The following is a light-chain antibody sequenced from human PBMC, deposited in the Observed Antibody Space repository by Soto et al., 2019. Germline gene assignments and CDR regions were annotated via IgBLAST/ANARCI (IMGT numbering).Light chain of an antibody. CDR1: SSDVGGYNF. Sequence: QSVLTQPASVSGSPGQSITISCTGTSSDVGGYNFVSWYQQRPGKAPKFVIFEVTNRPSGISDRFSGSKSGNTASLTISGLQAEDEADYYCCSYTRSTTYVVRTGTK. CDR2: EVT. J-gene: IGLJ1*01. V-gene: IGLV2-14*01. CDR3: CSYTRSTTYV.